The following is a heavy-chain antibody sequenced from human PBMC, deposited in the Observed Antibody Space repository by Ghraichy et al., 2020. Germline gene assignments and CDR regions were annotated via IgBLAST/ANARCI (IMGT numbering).Heavy chain of an antibody. Sequence: SETLSLTCAVYGGSFSDYYWSWIRQPPGKGLEWIGEINHSGSTNYNPSLKSRVTISVDTSKNQFSLKLSSVTAADTAVYYCARPKMNWGVNWFFDLWARGTLVTVSS. V-gene: IGHV4-34*01. J-gene: IGHJ2*01. CDR1: GGSFSDYY. CDR3: ARPKMNWGVNWFFDL. CDR2: INHSGST. D-gene: IGHD3-10*01.